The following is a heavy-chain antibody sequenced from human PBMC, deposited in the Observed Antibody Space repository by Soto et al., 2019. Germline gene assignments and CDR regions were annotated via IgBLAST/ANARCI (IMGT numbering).Heavy chain of an antibody. CDR3: ARHTLLGVVPTLPHSSFYVMDV. J-gene: IGHJ6*02. V-gene: IGHV5-51*01. Sequence: VQLVQSGAEVKKPGESLKISCKGSGYSFSSYWIGWVRQMPGKGLEWMGIIHPGDSDIRYSPSFQGQVTISADTSINTANLQWSSLKASDTAMYYCARHTLLGVVPTLPHSSFYVMDVWGQGTTVTVSS. D-gene: IGHD3-3*01. CDR1: GYSFSSYW. CDR2: IHPGDSDI.